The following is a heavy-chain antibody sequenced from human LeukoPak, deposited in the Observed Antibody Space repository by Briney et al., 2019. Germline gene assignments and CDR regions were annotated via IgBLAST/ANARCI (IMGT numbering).Heavy chain of an antibody. CDR1: GFTFSSHT. D-gene: IGHD6-13*01. J-gene: IGHJ4*02. V-gene: IGHV3-21*01. CDR2: ISSSSYI. Sequence: GGSLRLSCAASGFTFSSHTMNWVRQAPGKGLEWVSSISSSSYIYYADSVKGRFTISRDNAKNSLYLQMNSLRAEDTAVYYCARDEAAAGPFDYWGQGTLVTVSS. CDR3: ARDEAAAGPFDY.